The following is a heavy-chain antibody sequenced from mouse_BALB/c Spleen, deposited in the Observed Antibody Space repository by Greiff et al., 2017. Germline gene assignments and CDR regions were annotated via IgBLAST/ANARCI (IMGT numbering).Heavy chain of an antibody. CDR2: INPNNGGT. J-gene: IGHJ4*01. CDR1: GYTFTDYN. Sequence: EVKLQESGPELVKPGASVKIPCKASGYTFTDYNMDWVKQSHGKSLEWIGDINPNNGGTIYNQKFKGKATLTVDKSSSTAYMELRSLTSEDTAVYYCARSGGKSYYYAMDYWGQGTSVTVSS. D-gene: IGHD1-1*02. CDR3: ARSGGKSYYYAMDY. V-gene: IGHV1-18*01.